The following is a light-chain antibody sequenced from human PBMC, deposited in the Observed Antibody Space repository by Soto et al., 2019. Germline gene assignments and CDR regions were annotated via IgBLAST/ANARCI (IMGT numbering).Light chain of an antibody. CDR2: GGS. CDR3: QQYGRSPMP. Sequence: EIVLTQSPGTLSLSPGERATLSCRASQSLSSGQLVWYPQKPGQAPRLLLYGGSSRATGIPSRFRGRGSGTDFTLTISRLEPEDFAVYFCQQYGRSPMPFGQGTKLEIK. V-gene: IGKV3-20*01. CDR1: QSLSSGQ. J-gene: IGKJ2*01.